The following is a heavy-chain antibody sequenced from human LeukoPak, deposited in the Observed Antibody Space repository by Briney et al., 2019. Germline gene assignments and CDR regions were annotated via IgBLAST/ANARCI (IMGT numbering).Heavy chain of an antibody. Sequence: GASVKVSCKASGYTFTGYYIHWVRQAPGQGLEWMGWTNPNSGATNYAQKFQGRVTMTRDTSISTAYMELSRLRSDDTAVYYCARVPRRAAAASRRENCWFDPWGQGTLVTVSS. CDR1: GYTFTGYY. CDR3: ARVPRRAAAASRRENCWFDP. D-gene: IGHD6-13*01. CDR2: TNPNSGAT. V-gene: IGHV1-2*02. J-gene: IGHJ5*02.